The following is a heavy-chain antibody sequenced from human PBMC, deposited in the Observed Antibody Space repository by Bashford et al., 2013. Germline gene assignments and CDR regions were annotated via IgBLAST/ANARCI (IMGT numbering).Heavy chain of an antibody. Sequence: SETLSLTCSVSGGSISIGYYYWSWIRQHPGKGLEWIGYIFYNGNTYYNPSLRSRVTISRDTSKDQFSLKLNSVTAADTAVYYCARVVADYFDYWGQGTLVTVSS. V-gene: IGHV4-31*03. CDR1: GGSISIGYYY. D-gene: IGHD5-12*01. CDR2: IFYNGNT. CDR3: ARVVADYFDY. J-gene: IGHJ4*02.